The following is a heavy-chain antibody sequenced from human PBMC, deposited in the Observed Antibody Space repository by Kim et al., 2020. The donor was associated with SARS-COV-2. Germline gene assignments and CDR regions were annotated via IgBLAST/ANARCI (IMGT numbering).Heavy chain of an antibody. CDR3: AKSNAFVCFREGLNAFD. CDR2: ISYDGSIK. Sequence: GGSLRLSCGASGFTFNNYAMHWVRQAPGKGLEWVAVISYDGSIKYYADSLKGQFTVSRDNSHNTLYLQMKSLRPEDTAVYYCAKSNAFVCFREGLNAFD. D-gene: IGHD3-16*01. J-gene: IGHJ3*01. CDR1: GFTFNNYA. V-gene: IGHV3-30*18.